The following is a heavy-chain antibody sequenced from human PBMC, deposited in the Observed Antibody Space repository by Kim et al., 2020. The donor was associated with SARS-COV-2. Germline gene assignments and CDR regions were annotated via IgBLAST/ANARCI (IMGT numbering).Heavy chain of an antibody. V-gene: IGHV3-66*01. CDR2: IYSGGST. Sequence: GGSLRLSCAAPGFTVSSNYMSWVRQAPGKGLEWVSVIYSGGSTYYADSVKGRFTISRDNSKNTLYLQMNSLRAEDTAVYYCARDRYYDSSGYYYFDYWGQGTLVTVSS. J-gene: IGHJ4*02. D-gene: IGHD3-22*01. CDR1: GFTVSSNY. CDR3: ARDRYYDSSGYYYFDY.